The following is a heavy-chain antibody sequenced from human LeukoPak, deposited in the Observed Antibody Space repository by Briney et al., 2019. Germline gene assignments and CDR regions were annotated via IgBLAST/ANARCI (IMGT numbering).Heavy chain of an antibody. CDR1: GDSVSTYY. V-gene: IGHV4-4*07. D-gene: IGHD3-22*01. J-gene: IGHJ4*02. CDR3: ARDSTVDSSGYYPPYFDY. CDR2: IYTSGST. Sequence: SETLSLTCTVSGDSVSTYYWSWIRQPAGKGLEWIGRIYTSGSTNYNPSLKSRVTMSVDTSKNQFSLKLSSVTAADTAVYYCARDSTVDSSGYYPPYFDYWGQGTLVTVSS.